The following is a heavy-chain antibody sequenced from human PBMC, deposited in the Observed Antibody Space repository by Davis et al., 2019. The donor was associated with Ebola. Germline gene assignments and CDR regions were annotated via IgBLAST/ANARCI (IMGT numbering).Heavy chain of an antibody. J-gene: IGHJ6*02. CDR1: GFTFSTYA. Sequence: GESLKISCPTSGFTFSTYALSWVRQAPGKGLEWVSTMSGSGDNTYYADSVQGRFTISRDNSKDTLYLQMNSLRADDTAVYYCANRNNFWSDYFYYGFDVWGQGTTVTVSS. D-gene: IGHD3-3*01. V-gene: IGHV3-23*01. CDR3: ANRNNFWSDYFYYGFDV. CDR2: MSGSGDNT.